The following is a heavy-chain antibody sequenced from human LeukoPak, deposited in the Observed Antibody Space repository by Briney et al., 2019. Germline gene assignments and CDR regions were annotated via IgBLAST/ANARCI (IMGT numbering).Heavy chain of an antibody. V-gene: IGHV3-49*03. Sequence: GGSLRLSCTASGFTFCDYAMSWFRQAPGKGLEWVGFIRSKAYGGTAEYAASVKGRFTISRDDSKSIAYLQMNSLKTEDTAVYYCATFSYSSGWYYFDYWGQGTLVTVSS. J-gene: IGHJ4*02. CDR1: GFTFCDYA. D-gene: IGHD6-19*01. CDR3: ATFSYSSGWYYFDY. CDR2: IRSKAYGGTA.